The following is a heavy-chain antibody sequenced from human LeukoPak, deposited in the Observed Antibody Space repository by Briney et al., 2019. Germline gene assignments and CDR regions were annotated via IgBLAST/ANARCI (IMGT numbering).Heavy chain of an antibody. J-gene: IGHJ4*02. CDR3: ARGDRNVWYFDC. D-gene: IGHD2-15*01. V-gene: IGHV3-20*04. Sequence: PGGCLRLACAAAGLNVEDHGMRWVRHTPGKGVEWGSGINWEGGSTVYANSVKGRFTISRHNARTSLYLQMNSLRAEATALYYCARGDRNVWYFDCWGQGTLVTVSS. CDR1: GLNVEDHG. CDR2: INWEGGST.